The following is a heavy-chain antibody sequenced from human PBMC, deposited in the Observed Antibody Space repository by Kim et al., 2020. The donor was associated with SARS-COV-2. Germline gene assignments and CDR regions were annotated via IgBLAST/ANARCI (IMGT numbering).Heavy chain of an antibody. CDR2: ISSNRKFI. V-gene: IGHV3-21*01. J-gene: IGHJ4*01. CDR1: GFTFSNYP. D-gene: IGHD2-15*01. CDR3: ARDAYCSSSLFDFDS. Sequence: GGSLRLSCTASGFTFSNYPMNWVRQAPGKGLEWISSISSNRKFIYQADSVRGRFTISRDNAKNSLYLQMNSLRAEDTAVYYCARDAYCSSSLFDFDSWG.